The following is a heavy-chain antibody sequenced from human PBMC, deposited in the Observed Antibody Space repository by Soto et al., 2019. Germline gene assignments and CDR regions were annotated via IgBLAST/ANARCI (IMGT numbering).Heavy chain of an antibody. J-gene: IGHJ5*02. CDR1: GFSLSTSGRG. D-gene: IGHD4-17*01. Sequence: QITLKESGPTLVNPTQALTLTCSFSGFSLSTSGRGVGWIRQPPGKALEWLALIYWNDDKRFSPSLKSSLTITNDTSKNQVVLTMTNMDPVDTATYYCAHRGYGDYPRDNWFDPWGQGTLVTVSS. CDR3: AHRGYGDYPRDNWFDP. V-gene: IGHV2-5*01. CDR2: IYWNDDK.